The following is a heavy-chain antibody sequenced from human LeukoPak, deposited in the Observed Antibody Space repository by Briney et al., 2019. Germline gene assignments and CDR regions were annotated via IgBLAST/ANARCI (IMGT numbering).Heavy chain of an antibody. CDR1: DGSISSGGYY. CDR3: ARDGGGSGYYAPGAFDI. D-gene: IGHD3-3*01. J-gene: IGHJ3*02. Sequence: PSETLSLTCAVSDGSISSGGYYWSWIRQPPGKGLEWIGYIYHSGSTYYNPSLKSRVTISVDRSKNQFSLKLSSVTAADTAVYYCARDGGGSGYYAPGAFDIWGRGTMVTVSS. CDR2: IYHSGST. V-gene: IGHV4-30-2*01.